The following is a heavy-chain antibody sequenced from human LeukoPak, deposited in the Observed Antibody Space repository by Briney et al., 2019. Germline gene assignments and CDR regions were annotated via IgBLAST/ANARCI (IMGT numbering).Heavy chain of an antibody. CDR2: IIPIFGTA. CDR1: GYTFTGYY. Sequence: GASVKVSCKASGYTFTGYYMHWVRQAPGQGLEWMGGIIPIFGTANYAQKFQGRVTITADESTSTAYMELSSLRSEDTAVYYCARDRGDYDYVWGSYRPTAFDYWGQGTLVTVSS. V-gene: IGHV1-69*13. CDR3: ARDRGDYDYVWGSYRPTAFDY. J-gene: IGHJ4*02. D-gene: IGHD3-16*02.